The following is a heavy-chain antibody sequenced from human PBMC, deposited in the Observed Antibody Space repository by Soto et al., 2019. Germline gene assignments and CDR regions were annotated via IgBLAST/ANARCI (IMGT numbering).Heavy chain of an antibody. V-gene: IGHV3-23*01. D-gene: IGHD3-3*01. J-gene: IGHJ6*03. CDR2: ISGSGVAT. Sequence: EVQLLESGGGLVQPGGSLRLSCAASGFAFSSNAMRWVRQAPGKGLEWVSAISGSGVATYYADYVKGRFTISRDNSKNTLYLQMNSLRAEDTAIYYCAGYYGFWSAVWGKGTTVTVSS. CDR3: AGYYGFWSAV. CDR1: GFAFSSNA.